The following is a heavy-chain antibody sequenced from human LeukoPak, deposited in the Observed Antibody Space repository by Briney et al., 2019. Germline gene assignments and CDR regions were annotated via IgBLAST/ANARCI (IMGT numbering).Heavy chain of an antibody. V-gene: IGHV5-51*01. J-gene: IGHJ4*02. CDR2: NYPGDSKT. D-gene: IGHD3-10*01. CDR1: GYSFTSYW. CDR3: ARGWHYGSGSNYRHYFDY. Sequence: GESLKISCKGSGYSFTSYWIGWVRQMPGKGLEWMRINYPGDSKTRYSPSFQGQVTISADKSISAAYLQWSSLKASDTAMYYCARGWHYGSGSNYRHYFDYWGQGTLVTVSS.